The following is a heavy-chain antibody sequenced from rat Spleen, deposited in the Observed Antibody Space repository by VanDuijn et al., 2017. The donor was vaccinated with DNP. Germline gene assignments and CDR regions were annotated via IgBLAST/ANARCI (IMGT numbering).Heavy chain of an antibody. CDR1: GFTFSDYY. J-gene: IGHJ4*01. D-gene: IGHD1-12*01. Sequence: EVQLVESDGGLVQPGRSLKLSCAASGFTFSDYYMAWVRQAPAKGLEWVATISYNGGSPYSRDSVKGRFTISRDNAKSTLYLQMDSLRSEDTATYYCVSATSLLAVMDAWGQGASVTVSS. CDR2: ISYNGGSP. V-gene: IGHV5-29*01. CDR3: VSATSLLAVMDA.